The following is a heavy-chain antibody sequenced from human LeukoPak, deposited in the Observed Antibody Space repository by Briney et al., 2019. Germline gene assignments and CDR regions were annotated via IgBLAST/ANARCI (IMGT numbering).Heavy chain of an antibody. D-gene: IGHD3-3*01. J-gene: IGHJ3*02. CDR1: GFTVSSNN. CDR3: AKAPGSGSDAFHI. CDR2: IYSGGST. Sequence: GGSLRLSWAASGFTVSSNNMSWVRQAPGKGLEWVSVIYSGGSTYYADSVKGRFTISRDNSKNTLYLQMNSLRAVDTAVYYCAKAPGSGSDAFHIWGQGTMVTVSS. V-gene: IGHV3-53*01.